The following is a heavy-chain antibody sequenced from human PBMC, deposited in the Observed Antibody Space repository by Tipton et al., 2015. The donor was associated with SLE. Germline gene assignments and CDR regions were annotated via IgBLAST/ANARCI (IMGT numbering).Heavy chain of an antibody. D-gene: IGHD1-26*01. Sequence: LRLSCTVSGGSISSHYWSWIRQPPGKGLEWIEYIYYSGSTNYNPSLKSRVTISVDTSKNQFSLKLSSVTAADTAVYYCARDLGGATPFDYWGQGTLVTVSS. CDR3: ARDLGGATPFDY. CDR2: IYYSGST. V-gene: IGHV4-59*11. J-gene: IGHJ4*02. CDR1: GGSISSHY.